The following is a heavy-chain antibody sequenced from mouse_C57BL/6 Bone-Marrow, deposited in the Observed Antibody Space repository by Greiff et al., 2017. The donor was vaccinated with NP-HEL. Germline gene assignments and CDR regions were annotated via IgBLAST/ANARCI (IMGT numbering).Heavy chain of an antibody. D-gene: IGHD2-2*01. V-gene: IGHV1-82*01. Sequence: VKVVESGPELVKPGASVKISCKASGYAFSSSWMNWVKQRPGKGLEWIGRIYPGDGDTNYNGKFKGKATLTADKSSSTAYMQLSSLTSEDSAVYFCARKGIYYGYDDWYFDVWGTGTTVTVSS. CDR2: IYPGDGDT. J-gene: IGHJ1*03. CDR1: GYAFSSSW. CDR3: ARKGIYYGYDDWYFDV.